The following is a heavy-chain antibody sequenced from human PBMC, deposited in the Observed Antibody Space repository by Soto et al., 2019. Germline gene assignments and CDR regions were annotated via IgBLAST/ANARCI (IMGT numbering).Heavy chain of an antibody. J-gene: IGHJ5*02. CDR3: ARRVCTSVSCYVPGGNWLDP. V-gene: IGHV4-61*03. CDR1: GGSISSGGYY. D-gene: IGHD2-15*01. CDR2: IYYSGST. Sequence: SETLSLTCTVSGGSISSGGYYWSWIRQHPGKGLEWIGYIYYSGSTNYNPSLKSRVTISVDTSKNHFSLKLTSVTAADTAVYYCARRVCTSVSCYVPGGNWLDPWGQGTLVTVSS.